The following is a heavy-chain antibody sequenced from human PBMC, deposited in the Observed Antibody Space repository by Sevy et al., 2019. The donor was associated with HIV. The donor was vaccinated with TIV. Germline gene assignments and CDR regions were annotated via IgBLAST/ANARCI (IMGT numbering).Heavy chain of an antibody. CDR3: VKEGGGEGGDH. J-gene: IGHJ4*02. Sequence: GGSLRLSCAASGFSFSSYGMHWVRQAPGKGLEWMSYIKYDGSNKDYADSVKGRFTISGDNSKNTLYLQMNSLRVEDTAVFYCVKEGGGEGGDHWGQGTLVTVSS. CDR1: GFSFSSYG. V-gene: IGHV3-30*02. D-gene: IGHD2-21*01. CDR2: IKYDGSNK.